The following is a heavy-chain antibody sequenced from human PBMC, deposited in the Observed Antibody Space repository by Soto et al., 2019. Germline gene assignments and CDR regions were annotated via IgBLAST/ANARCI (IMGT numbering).Heavy chain of an antibody. CDR1: GFTFSTYK. D-gene: IGHD3-22*01. Sequence: SLRLSCAASGFTFSTYKMNWVRQAPGKGLEWVSYISSSSSTIYYADSVKGRFTISRDNAKNSLYLQMNSLRDEDTAVYYCARDYYDSSGYLAFPDYWGQGTLVTVS. CDR3: ARDYYDSSGYLAFPDY. V-gene: IGHV3-48*02. J-gene: IGHJ4*02. CDR2: ISSSSSTI.